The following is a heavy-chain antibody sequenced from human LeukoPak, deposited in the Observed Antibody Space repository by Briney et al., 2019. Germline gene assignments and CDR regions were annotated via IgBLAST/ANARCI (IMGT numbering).Heavy chain of an antibody. CDR2: IHPDGSDT. D-gene: IGHD2-2*02. CDR1: GFAFSTYW. V-gene: IGHV3-74*01. J-gene: IGHJ6*02. Sequence: GGSLRLSCAVSGFAFSTYWMHWVRPAPGKGRVGVSLIHPDGSDTNYAASAKGRFTISRDNAKNTLYLQMDSLRADDTAVYYCARGYNYGMDVWGQGTTVTVSS. CDR3: ARGYNYGMDV.